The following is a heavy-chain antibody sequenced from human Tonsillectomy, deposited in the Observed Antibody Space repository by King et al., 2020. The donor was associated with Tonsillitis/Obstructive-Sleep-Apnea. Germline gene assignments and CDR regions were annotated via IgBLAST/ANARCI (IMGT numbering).Heavy chain of an antibody. CDR1: GFTFSDYY. D-gene: IGHD6-13*01. J-gene: IGHJ5*02. V-gene: IGHV3-11*05. CDR2: ISSSSSYT. Sequence: VQLVESGGGLVKPGGSLRLSCAASGFTFSDYYMSWIRQAPGKGLEWVSYISSSSSYTNYAASVKGRFTISRDNAKNSLYLQMNSLRAEDTAVYYCARTRRGSLNWFDPWGQGTLVTVSS. CDR3: ARTRRGSLNWFDP.